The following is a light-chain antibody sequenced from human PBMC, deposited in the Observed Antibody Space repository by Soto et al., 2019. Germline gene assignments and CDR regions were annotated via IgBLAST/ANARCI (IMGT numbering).Light chain of an antibody. Sequence: QSALTQPASVSGSPGQSITLSCTGSSSDVGAYYFVSWYQHHPGKAPQLILYEVTTRPSGVSSRFSGSKSGNTASLTISALQADDEANYYCSSYSSTTTPDVFGTGTKVTVL. CDR1: SSDVGAYYF. CDR2: EVT. CDR3: SSYSSTTTPDV. V-gene: IGLV2-14*01. J-gene: IGLJ1*01.